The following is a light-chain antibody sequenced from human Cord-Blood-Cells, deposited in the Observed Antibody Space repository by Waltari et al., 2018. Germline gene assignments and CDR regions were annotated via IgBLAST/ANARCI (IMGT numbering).Light chain of an antibody. CDR1: SSTTGRNI. V-gene: IGLV1-47*01. CDR2: RNN. CDR3: AAWDDSLSGPV. Sequence: QSVLTQPPSASGTPGQRVTISCSGSSSTTGRNIVYCYQQRPGTAPKLLIYRNNQRPSGVPDRFSGSKSGTSASLAISGLRSEDEADYYCAAWDDSLSGPVFGGGTKLTVL. J-gene: IGLJ2*01.